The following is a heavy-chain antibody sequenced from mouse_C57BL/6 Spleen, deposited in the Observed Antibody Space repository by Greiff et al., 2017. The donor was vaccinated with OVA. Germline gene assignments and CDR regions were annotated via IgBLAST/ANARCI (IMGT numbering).Heavy chain of an antibody. CDR1: GFNIKDDY. CDR3: TAGTEKAWFAY. D-gene: IGHD4-1*01. Sequence: VQLKESGAELVRPGASVKLSCTASGFNIKDDYMHWVKQRPEQGLEWIGWIDPENGDTEYASKFQGKATITADTSSNTAYLQLSSLTSEDTAVYYCTAGTEKAWFAYWGQGTLVTVSA. J-gene: IGHJ3*01. V-gene: IGHV14-4*01. CDR2: IDPENGDT.